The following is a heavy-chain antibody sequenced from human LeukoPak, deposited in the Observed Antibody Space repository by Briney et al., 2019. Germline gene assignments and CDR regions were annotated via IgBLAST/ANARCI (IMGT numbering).Heavy chain of an antibody. Sequence: SETLSLTCTVSGGSISSYYWSWIRQPPGKGLQWIGYIHYSGSTNYNPSLKSRLTISVDTSKNQFPLKLSSVTAADTAVYYCASVQLWSDFDYWGQGTLVTVSS. CDR3: ASVQLWSDFDY. CDR2: IHYSGST. CDR1: GGSISSYY. D-gene: IGHD5-18*01. V-gene: IGHV4-59*12. J-gene: IGHJ4*02.